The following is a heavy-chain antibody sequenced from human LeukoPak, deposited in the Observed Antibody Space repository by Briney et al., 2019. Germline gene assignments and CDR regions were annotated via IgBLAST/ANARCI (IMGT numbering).Heavy chain of an antibody. CDR1: GGSISGFY. V-gene: IGHV4-4*07. CDR3: ARGLQNSGTSDY. D-gene: IGHD3-10*01. Sequence: SETLSLTCTVSGGSISGFYWSWIRHPAQKGLEWIGRISGSGRTNYNPSLKSRVPMSVDTSKNQFSLKLTSVTAADTAVYYCARGLQNSGTSDYWGQGTLVIVSS. J-gene: IGHJ4*02. CDR2: ISGSGRT.